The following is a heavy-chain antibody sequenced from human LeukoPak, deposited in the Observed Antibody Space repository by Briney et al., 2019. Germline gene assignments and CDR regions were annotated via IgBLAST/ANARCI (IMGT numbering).Heavy chain of an antibody. Sequence: PSGTLSLTCAVSGGSISSSNWWSWVRQPPGKGLEWIGEIYHSGSTNYNPSLKSRVTISVDRSKNQFSLKLSSVTAADTAVYYCARGRTMVRGRWFDPWGQGTLVTVSS. D-gene: IGHD3-10*01. V-gene: IGHV4-4*02. CDR3: ARGRTMVRGRWFDP. CDR2: IYHSGST. J-gene: IGHJ5*02. CDR1: GGSISSSNW.